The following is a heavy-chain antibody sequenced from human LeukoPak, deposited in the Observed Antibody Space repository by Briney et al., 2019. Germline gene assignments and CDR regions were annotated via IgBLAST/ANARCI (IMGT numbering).Heavy chain of an antibody. CDR2: IRSQANTYAT. CDR3: TRLREDSNVYTYNHYGLDV. Sequence: GGSLRLSCATSGFTFSGSTMHWVRQASGKGLEWVGRIRSQANTYATEYAASVKGRFTISRDDSKNTAYLQMNSLQTEDTAVYYCTRLREDSNVYTYNHYGLDVWGQGTTVTVSS. D-gene: IGHD4-11*01. CDR1: GFTFSGST. J-gene: IGHJ6*02. V-gene: IGHV3-73*01.